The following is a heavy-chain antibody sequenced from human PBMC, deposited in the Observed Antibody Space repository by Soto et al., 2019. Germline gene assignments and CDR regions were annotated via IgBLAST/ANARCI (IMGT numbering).Heavy chain of an antibody. Sequence: QVQLQESGPGLVKPSQTLSLTCTVSGGSISSGDYYWSWIRQPPGKGLEWIGYIYYSGSTYYNPSLKSRVTISVDTSKNQFSLKLSSVTAADTAVYYCARDRDTVTNPYYYYGMDVWGQGTTVTVSS. CDR1: GGSISSGDYY. CDR3: ARDRDTVTNPYYYYGMDV. D-gene: IGHD4-17*01. CDR2: IYYSGST. V-gene: IGHV4-30-4*01. J-gene: IGHJ6*02.